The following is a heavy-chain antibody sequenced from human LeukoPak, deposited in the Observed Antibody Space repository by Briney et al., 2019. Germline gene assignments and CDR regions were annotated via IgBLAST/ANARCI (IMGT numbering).Heavy chain of an antibody. CDR1: GYSFANYW. Sequence: GESLKISCKGSGYSFANYWIGWVRPMPGKGLESMGIIYPGDSDTRYSPSFQGQVTISADKSINTAYLQWSSLKASDTAMYYCARQAYGSHFDAFDIWGQGTMVTVSS. CDR3: ARQAYGSHFDAFDI. CDR2: IYPGDSDT. V-gene: IGHV5-51*01. D-gene: IGHD3-22*01. J-gene: IGHJ3*02.